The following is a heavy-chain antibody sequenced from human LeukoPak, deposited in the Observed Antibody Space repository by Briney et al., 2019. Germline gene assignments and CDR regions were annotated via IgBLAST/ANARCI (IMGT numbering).Heavy chain of an antibody. CDR1: GGTFSSYA. D-gene: IGHD5-18*01. CDR2: IIPIFGTA. V-gene: IGHV1-69*05. Sequence: GASVKVSCKXSGGTFSSYAISWVRQAPGQGLEWMGRIIPIFGTANYAQKFQGRVTITTDESTSTAYMELSSLRSEDTAVYYCARVDTAMVIDYWGRGTLVTVSS. CDR3: ARVDTAMVIDY. J-gene: IGHJ4*02.